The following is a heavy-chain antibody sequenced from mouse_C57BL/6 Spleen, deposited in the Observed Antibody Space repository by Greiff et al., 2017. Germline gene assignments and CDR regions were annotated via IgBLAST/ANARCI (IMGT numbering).Heavy chain of an antibody. D-gene: IGHD1-1*01. J-gene: IGHJ4*01. CDR3: ARLTTVVAGRAMDY. CDR1: GYTFTSYW. Sequence: QVQLQQPGAELVRPGSSVKLSCKASGYTFTSYWMDWVKQRPGQGLEWIGNIYPSDSETHYNQKFKDKATLTVDKASSTAYMQLSSRTAEDSAVYYCARLTTVVAGRAMDYWGQGTAVTVSS. CDR2: IYPSDSET. V-gene: IGHV1-61*01.